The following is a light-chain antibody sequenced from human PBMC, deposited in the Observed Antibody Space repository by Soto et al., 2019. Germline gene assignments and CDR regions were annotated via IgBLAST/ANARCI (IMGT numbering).Light chain of an antibody. Sequence: QSVLTQPPSASGTPGQRVTISCSGSSSNIGSNTVNWYQQLPGTAPKLLIYSNNQRPSGVPDRFSGSKSGTSASLAISGLQSEDEVEYYCAAWDDSLNAVVFGGGTKLTVL. CDR1: SSNIGSNT. V-gene: IGLV1-44*01. CDR2: SNN. CDR3: AAWDDSLNAVV. J-gene: IGLJ2*01.